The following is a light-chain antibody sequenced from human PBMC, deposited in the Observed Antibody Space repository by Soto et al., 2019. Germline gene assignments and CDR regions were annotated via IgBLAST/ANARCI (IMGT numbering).Light chain of an antibody. J-gene: IGKJ1*01. CDR2: GAS. Sequence: EFVLTQSPGTLSLSPGERATLSCRASQTVRNNYLAWYQQKPGQAPRLLIYGASSRATGIPDRFSGSGSGTDFTLTISRLEPEDFAVYYCQQYGSSPRTFGQGTRWIS. CDR3: QQYGSSPRT. V-gene: IGKV3-20*01. CDR1: QTVRNNY.